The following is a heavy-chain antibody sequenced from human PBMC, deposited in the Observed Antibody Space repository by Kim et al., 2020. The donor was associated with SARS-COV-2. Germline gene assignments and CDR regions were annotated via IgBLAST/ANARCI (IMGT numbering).Heavy chain of an antibody. CDR1: GFTVSSNY. Sequence: GGSLRLSCAASGFTVSSNYMSWVRQAPGKGLEWVSVIYSGGSTYYADSVKGRFTISRHNSKNTLYLQMNSLRAEDTAVYYCARGRGERFLEWLGYYYYYMDVWGKGTTVTVSS. CDR3: ARGRGERFLEWLGYYYYYMDV. D-gene: IGHD3-3*01. CDR2: IYSGGST. J-gene: IGHJ6*03. V-gene: IGHV3-53*04.